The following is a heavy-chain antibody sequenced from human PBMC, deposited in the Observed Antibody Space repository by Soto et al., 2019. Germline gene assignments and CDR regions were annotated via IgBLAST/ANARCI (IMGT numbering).Heavy chain of an antibody. CDR3: AAGGGPPRDY. J-gene: IGHJ4*02. Sequence: QLQLQESGSGLVKPSQTLSLTCAVSGGSISSGGYYWSWIRQPPGKGLEWIGYIYYSGSTYYNPSVKGSITVSIDKSKNQFSLKLSSVTDADAAVYYCAAGGGPPRDYWGQGTTVTVSS. V-gene: IGHV4-30-2*01. D-gene: IGHD3-16*01. CDR1: GGSISSGGYY. CDR2: IYYSGST.